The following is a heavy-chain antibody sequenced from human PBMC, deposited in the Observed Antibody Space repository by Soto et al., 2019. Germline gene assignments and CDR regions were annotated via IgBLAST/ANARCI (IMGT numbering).Heavy chain of an antibody. CDR3: XXDLGYGGNSS. D-gene: IGHD4-17*01. Sequence: QVQLVQSGAEVKKPGASVKVSCKASGYSFTTYGISWVRQAPGQGLEWMGWISAYNGNTNYAQKFQGRVTMTTDTXXXXXXXXXXXXXXXXXXXXXXXXDLGYGGNSSWGQGTLVTVS. V-gene: IGHV1-18*01. CDR1: GYSFTTYG. J-gene: IGHJ4*02. CDR2: ISAYNGNT.